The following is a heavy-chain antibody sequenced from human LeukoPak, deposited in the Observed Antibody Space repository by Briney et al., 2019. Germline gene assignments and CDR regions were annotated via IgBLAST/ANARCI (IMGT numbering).Heavy chain of an antibody. CDR3: ARDEGVLRFLEY. V-gene: IGHV4-61*02. CDR1: GDSISSASYY. CDR2: IYTSGST. J-gene: IGHJ4*02. D-gene: IGHD3-3*01. Sequence: SQTLSLTCTVSGDSISSASYYWSWIRQPAGKGLEWIGRIYTSGSTNYSPSLKSRVTMSLDASRNQFSLRLTSVTAADTAVYFCARDEGVLRFLEYWGQGIQVTVSS.